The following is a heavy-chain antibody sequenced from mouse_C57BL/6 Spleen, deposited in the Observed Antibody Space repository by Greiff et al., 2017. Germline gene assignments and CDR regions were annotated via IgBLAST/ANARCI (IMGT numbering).Heavy chain of an antibody. Sequence: LQESGPELVKPGASVKISCKASGYAFSSSWMNWVKQRPGKGLEWIGRIYPGDGDTNYNGKFKGKATLTAYTSSSTAYMQLSSLTSEDCAVXFCARGDSSYDYWGQGTTLTVSS. D-gene: IGHD1-1*01. CDR1: GYAFSSSW. J-gene: IGHJ2*01. CDR3: ARGDSSYDY. V-gene: IGHV1-82*01. CDR2: IYPGDGDT.